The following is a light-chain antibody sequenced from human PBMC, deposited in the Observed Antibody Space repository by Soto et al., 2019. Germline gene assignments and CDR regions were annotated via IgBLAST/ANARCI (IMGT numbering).Light chain of an antibody. CDR1: QGISSY. J-gene: IGKJ1*01. Sequence: AIRMTQSPSSFSASTGDRVTITCRASQGISSYLAWYQQKPGKAPKLLIYAASTLQSGVPSRCSGSGSGTEFTLTISCLQSEDFATYYCQQYYSYPHTFGQGTKVEIK. CDR2: AAS. V-gene: IGKV1-8*01. CDR3: QQYYSYPHT.